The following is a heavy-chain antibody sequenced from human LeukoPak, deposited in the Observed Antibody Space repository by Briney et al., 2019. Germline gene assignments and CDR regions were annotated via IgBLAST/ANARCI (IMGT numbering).Heavy chain of an antibody. J-gene: IGHJ6*03. V-gene: IGHV1-69*05. Sequence: GASVKVSCKASGGTFSSYAISWVRQAPGQGLEWMGGIIPIFGTANYAQKFQGRVTITTDESTSTAYMELSSLRSEDTAVYYCARDDSTIQPRDYYYMDVWGKGTTVTVSS. CDR1: GGTFSSYA. D-gene: IGHD3-22*01. CDR3: ARDDSTIQPRDYYYMDV. CDR2: IIPIFGTA.